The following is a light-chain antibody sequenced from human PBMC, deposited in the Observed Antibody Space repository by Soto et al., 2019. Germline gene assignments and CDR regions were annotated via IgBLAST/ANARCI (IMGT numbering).Light chain of an antibody. CDR1: QGIRKD. J-gene: IGKJ1*01. CDR2: AAS. CDR3: LQDYGDSWT. Sequence: IEVTQYQSSLSAAVGDRVTITCRASQGIRKDLGWYQQKPGKAPKRLIYAASNLYTGVPSRFSGRRSGTEFTLTISSLQPEDFASYYCLQDYGDSWTFGQGTKVDIK. V-gene: IGKV1-6*01.